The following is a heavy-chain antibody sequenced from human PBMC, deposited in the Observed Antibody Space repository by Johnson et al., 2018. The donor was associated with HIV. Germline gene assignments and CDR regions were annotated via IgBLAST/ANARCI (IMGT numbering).Heavy chain of an antibody. CDR2: ISSSGASI. D-gene: IGHD6-13*01. V-gene: IGHV3-11*04. J-gene: IGHJ3*02. Sequence: MQLVESGGGLVKPGGSLRLSCAVSGFKFSDFYMTWVRQVPGKGLEWVAYISSSGASIYYAASVRGRFTISRDNAKNSLFLQMNSLRVEDTAVYCCEGATVIATAGTSYAFDIWGQGTMVTVSS. CDR3: EGATVIATAGTSYAFDI. CDR1: GFKFSDFY.